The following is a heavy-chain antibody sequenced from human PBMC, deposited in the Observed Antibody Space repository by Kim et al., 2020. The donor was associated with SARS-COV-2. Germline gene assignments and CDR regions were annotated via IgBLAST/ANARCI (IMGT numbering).Heavy chain of an antibody. J-gene: IGHJ6*02. Sequence: GGSLRLSCAASGFTFSSYGLHWVRQAPGKGLELVAVISYDGSNKYYADSVKGRFTISRDNSKNTLYLQMNSLRAKDTAVYYCARVLGAAAGTYYYYVMDVWGQGTTVTVSS. CDR3: ARVLGAAAGTYYYYVMDV. CDR2: ISYDGSNK. D-gene: IGHD6-13*01. CDR1: GFTFSSYG. V-gene: IGHV3-33*05.